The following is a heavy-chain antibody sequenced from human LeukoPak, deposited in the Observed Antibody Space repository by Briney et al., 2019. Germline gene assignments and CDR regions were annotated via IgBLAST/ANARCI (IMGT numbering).Heavy chain of an antibody. CDR2: IIPIFGTA. J-gene: IGHJ5*02. D-gene: IGHD1-26*01. Sequence: SVKVSCKASGYTFTSYYMHWARQAPGQGLEWMGGIIPIFGTANYAQKFQGRVTITADESTSTAYMELSSLRSEDTAVYYCARGFLGELLSWGQGTLVTVSS. CDR1: GYTFTSYY. V-gene: IGHV1-69*13. CDR3: ARGFLGELLS.